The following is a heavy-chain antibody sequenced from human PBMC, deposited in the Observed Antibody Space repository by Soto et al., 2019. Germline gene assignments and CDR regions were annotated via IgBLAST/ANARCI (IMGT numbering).Heavy chain of an antibody. D-gene: IGHD3-16*01. Sequence: SETLSLTCAVHGGSLSDYHWSWIRQSPGKGLEWIGEISHSGDTNYNPSLKGRLSISLDTSNKQFSVRLSSVTAADTAVYYCAGERGSFHTWGPGTKVTVYS. CDR2: ISHSGDT. CDR1: GGSLSDYH. V-gene: IGHV4-34*01. J-gene: IGHJ5*02. CDR3: AGERGSFHT.